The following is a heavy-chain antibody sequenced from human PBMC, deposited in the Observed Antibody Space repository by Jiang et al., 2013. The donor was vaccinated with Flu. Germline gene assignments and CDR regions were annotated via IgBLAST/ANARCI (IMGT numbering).Heavy chain of an antibody. J-gene: IGHJ6*02. V-gene: IGHV7-4-1*02. CDR3: ARVGCSSTSCYGDYYYYYGMDV. CDR2: INTNTGNP. CDR1: GYTFTSYA. Sequence: SGSELKKPGASVKVSCKASGYTFTSYAMNWVRQAPGQGLEWMGWINTNTGNPTYAQGFTGRFVFSLDTSVSTAYLQISSLKAEDTAVYYCARVGCSSTSCYGDYYYYYGMDVWGQGTTVTVSS. D-gene: IGHD2-2*01.